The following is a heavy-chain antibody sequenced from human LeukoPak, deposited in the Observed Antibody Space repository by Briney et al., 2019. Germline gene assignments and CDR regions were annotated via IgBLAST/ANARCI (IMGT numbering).Heavy chain of an antibody. J-gene: IGHJ4*02. CDR2: ISSSSSYI. V-gene: IGHV3-21*01. Sequence: GGSLRLSCAASGFTFSTYWMNWVRQAPGKGLEWVSSISSSSSYIYYADSVKGRFTISRDNAKNSLYLQMNSLRAEDTAVYYCARVELGSSGYWGQGTLVTVSS. CDR1: GFTFSTYW. D-gene: IGHD6-6*01. CDR3: ARVELGSSGY.